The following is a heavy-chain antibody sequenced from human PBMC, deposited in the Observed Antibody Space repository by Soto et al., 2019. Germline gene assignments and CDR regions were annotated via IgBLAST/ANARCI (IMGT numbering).Heavy chain of an antibody. CDR2: IYYSGST. D-gene: IGHD6-13*01. Sequence: QLQLQESGPGLVKPSETLSLTCTVSGGSISSSSYYWGWIRQPPGKGLEWIGSIYYSGSTYYNPSLKSRVTISVDTSKNQFSLKLSSVTAADTAVYYCARHPITGYSRIYYFVYWRQGTLVTVSS. J-gene: IGHJ4*02. CDR1: GGSISSSSYY. CDR3: ARHPITGYSRIYYFVY. V-gene: IGHV4-39*01.